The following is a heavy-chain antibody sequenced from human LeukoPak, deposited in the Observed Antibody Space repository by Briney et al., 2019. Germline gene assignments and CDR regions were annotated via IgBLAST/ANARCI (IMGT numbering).Heavy chain of an antibody. CDR1: GGSISSSSYY. CDR3: AREVPFQH. Sequence: SETLSLTCTVSGGSISSSSYYWSWIRQPAGKGLEWIGRIYTSGSTNYNPSLKSRVTMSVDTSKNQFSLKLSSVTAADTAVYYCAREVPFQHWGQGTLVTVSS. CDR2: IYTSGST. V-gene: IGHV4-61*02. J-gene: IGHJ1*01.